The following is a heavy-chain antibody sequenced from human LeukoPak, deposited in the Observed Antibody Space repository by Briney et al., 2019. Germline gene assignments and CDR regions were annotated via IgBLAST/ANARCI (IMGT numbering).Heavy chain of an antibody. CDR2: ISGSGGIT. CDR1: GFTSIHNV. J-gene: IGHJ6*02. D-gene: IGHD3-10*01. Sequence: AGGSLRISLAPSGFTSIHNVLYWVRQAPGKGLEWVSGISGSGGITNYADSVKGRFTIFRDNSINTLYLQMNTLRDEDTAIYYCAKGVHYGMDVWGQGTTVTVSS. CDR3: AKGVHYGMDV. V-gene: IGHV3-23*01.